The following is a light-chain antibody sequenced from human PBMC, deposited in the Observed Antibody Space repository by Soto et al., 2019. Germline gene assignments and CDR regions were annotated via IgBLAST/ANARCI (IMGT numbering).Light chain of an antibody. Sequence: EIVMTQSPATLSVFPGERATLSCRASQSVSSNLAWYQQKPGQGPRLLIYGASTRATGVPATFSGSGSGTEFTHTISSLQSEDFAVYYCQQYNNWPLTFGGGTKVEIK. CDR3: QQYNNWPLT. V-gene: IGKV3D-15*01. CDR1: QSVSSN. CDR2: GAS. J-gene: IGKJ4*01.